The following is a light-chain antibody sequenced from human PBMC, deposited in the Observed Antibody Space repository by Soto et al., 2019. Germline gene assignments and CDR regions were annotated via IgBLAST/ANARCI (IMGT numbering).Light chain of an antibody. CDR3: QQSYSTPWA. V-gene: IGKV1-39*01. J-gene: IGKJ1*01. CDR2: AAS. Sequence: DIPMTQSPSSLSASIGDRVTITCRASQNIANYLNWYQQKPGKAPKLLIYAASNLQGGVPSRFSGSGSGTHLPLTIPSLKDEDDATYACQQSYSTPWAFGQGTKVEIK. CDR1: QNIANY.